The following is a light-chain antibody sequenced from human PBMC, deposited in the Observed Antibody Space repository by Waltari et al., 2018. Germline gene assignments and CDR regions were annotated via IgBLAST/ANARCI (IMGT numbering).Light chain of an antibody. CDR2: EGS. CDR3: CSYAAYSPVL. CDR1: SSDVGNYNL. V-gene: IGLV2-23*01. Sequence: QSALTQPASVSGSPGQSITISCTGTSSDVGNYNLITWYQQHPGQAPQLIICEGSKRPSGVSNRFSGSKFGNTASLTISGLQAEDEADYYCCSYAAYSPVLFGGGTKVTVL. J-gene: IGLJ2*01.